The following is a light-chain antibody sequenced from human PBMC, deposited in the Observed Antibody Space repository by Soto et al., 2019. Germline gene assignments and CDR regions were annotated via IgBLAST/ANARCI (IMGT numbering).Light chain of an antibody. CDR1: PAIASF. CDR3: QQSYSTPFT. J-gene: IGKJ3*01. CDR2: DAA. V-gene: IGKV1-9*01. Sequence: IQLTQSPSSLSASVGDRVTITCRASPAIASFLAWYQQKPGTAPKLLIYDAATLQSGVPSRFSGSRSGTEYTLTIGSLQPEDFATYYCQQSYSTPFTFGPGTKVDIK.